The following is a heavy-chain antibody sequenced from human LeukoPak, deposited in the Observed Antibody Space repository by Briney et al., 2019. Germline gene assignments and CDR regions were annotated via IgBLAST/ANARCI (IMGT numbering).Heavy chain of an antibody. V-gene: IGHV4-31*03. CDR1: GGSINSDVYY. J-gene: IGHJ6*03. CDR2: IYYSGST. D-gene: IGHD6-13*01. Sequence: PSQTLSLTCTVSGGSINSDVYYWSWVRQHPEKDLEYIGHIYYSGSTYYNPSLKSRLTISVDTSKNQFSLKLSSVTAADTAVYYCARTGSSSWTNFYYYMDVWGKGTTVTVSS. CDR3: ARTGSSSWTNFYYYMDV.